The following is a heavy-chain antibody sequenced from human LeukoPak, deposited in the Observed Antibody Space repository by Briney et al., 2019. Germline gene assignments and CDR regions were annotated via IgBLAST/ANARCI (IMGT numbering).Heavy chain of an antibody. CDR1: GGSISSGGYY. CDR2: IYHSGST. D-gene: IGHD2-2*01. Sequence: SQTLSLTCTVSGGSISSGGYYWSWIRQPPGKGLEWIGYIYHSGSTYYNPSLKSRVTISVDRSKNQFSLKLSSVTAADTAVYYCARDPYCSSTSCSDAFDIWGQGTMVTVSS. V-gene: IGHV4-30-2*01. CDR3: ARDPYCSSTSCSDAFDI. J-gene: IGHJ3*02.